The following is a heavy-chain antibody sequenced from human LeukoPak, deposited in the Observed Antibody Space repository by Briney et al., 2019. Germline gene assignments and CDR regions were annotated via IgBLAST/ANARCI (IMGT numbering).Heavy chain of an antibody. CDR3: ARGSLIPIAVAGTSFDY. CDR1: GGSFSGYY. CDR2: INHSGST. J-gene: IGHJ4*02. Sequence: SETLSLTCAVYGGSFSGYYWSWIRQPPGKGLEWIGEINHSGSTNYNPSLKSRVTISVDTSKNQLSLKLSSVTAADTAVYYCARGSLIPIAVAGTSFDYWGQGTLVTVSS. D-gene: IGHD6-19*01. V-gene: IGHV4-34*01.